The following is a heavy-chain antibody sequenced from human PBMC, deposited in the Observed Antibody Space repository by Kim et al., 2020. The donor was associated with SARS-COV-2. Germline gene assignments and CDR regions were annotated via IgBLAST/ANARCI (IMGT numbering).Heavy chain of an antibody. CDR3: ARDLWSTMIVVVNCLGD. Sequence: GGSLRLSCAASGFTFSSYAMHWVRQAPGKGLEWVAVISYDGSNKYYADSVKGRFTISRDNSKNTLYLQMNSLRAEDTAVYYCARDLWSTMIVVVNCLGDWGQGTLVTVSS. CDR1: GFTFSSYA. D-gene: IGHD3-22*01. V-gene: IGHV3-30*04. J-gene: IGHJ1*01. CDR2: ISYDGSNK.